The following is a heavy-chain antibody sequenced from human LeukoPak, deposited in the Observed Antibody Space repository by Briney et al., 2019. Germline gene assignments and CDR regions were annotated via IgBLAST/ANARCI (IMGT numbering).Heavy chain of an antibody. CDR1: GGSFSGYY. J-gene: IGHJ4*02. Sequence: SETLSLTCAVYGGSFSGYYWSWIRQPPGKGLEWIGEINHSGSTNYNPSLKSRVTISVDTSKNQFSLKLSSVTAADTAVYYCARHLSGSYDYWGQGTLVTVSS. V-gene: IGHV4-34*01. CDR3: ARHLSGSYDY. CDR2: INHSGST. D-gene: IGHD1-26*01.